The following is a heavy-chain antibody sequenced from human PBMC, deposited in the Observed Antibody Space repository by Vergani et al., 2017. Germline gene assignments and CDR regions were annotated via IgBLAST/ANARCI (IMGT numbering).Heavy chain of an antibody. CDR1: GFTFSSYA. D-gene: IGHD4-17*01. V-gene: IGHV3-30-3*01. CDR2: ISYDGSNK. Sequence: QVQLVESGGGVVQPGRSLRLPCAASGFTFSSYAMHWVRQAPGKGLEWVAVISYDGSNKYYADSVKGRFTISRDNSKNTLYLQMNSLRAEDTAVYYCARGASGDYVSSFDYWGQGTLVIVSS. J-gene: IGHJ4*02. CDR3: ARGASGDYVSSFDY.